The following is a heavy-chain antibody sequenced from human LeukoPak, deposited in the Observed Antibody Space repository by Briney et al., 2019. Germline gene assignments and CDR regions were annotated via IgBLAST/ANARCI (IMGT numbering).Heavy chain of an antibody. D-gene: IGHD2-2*01. CDR2: IKVDGSET. V-gene: IGHV3-7*01. CDR1: GFTFSNYW. Sequence: GGSLRLSCAASGFTFSNYWMSWVRQVPGKGLEWLANIKVDGSETYYVDSVKGRFTISRDNAKNSVYLQMNSLRAGDAAVYYCARIGYSSSCTDYWGQGTLVTVSS. CDR3: ARIGYSSSCTDY. J-gene: IGHJ4*02.